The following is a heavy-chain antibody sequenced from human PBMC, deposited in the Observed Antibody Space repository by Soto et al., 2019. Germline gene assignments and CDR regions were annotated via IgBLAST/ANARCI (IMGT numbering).Heavy chain of an antibody. CDR1: GGSFSGYY. D-gene: IGHD3-10*01. CDR2: INHSGST. J-gene: IGHJ5*02. V-gene: IGHV4-34*01. Sequence: QVQLQQWGAGLLKPSETLSLTCAVYGGSFSGYYWSWIRRPPGKGLEWIGEINHSGSTNYNPSLKSRVTISVDTSKNQFSLKLSSVTAADTAVYYCARGLAGEVSAGTNWFDPWGQGTLVTVSS. CDR3: ARGLAGEVSAGTNWFDP.